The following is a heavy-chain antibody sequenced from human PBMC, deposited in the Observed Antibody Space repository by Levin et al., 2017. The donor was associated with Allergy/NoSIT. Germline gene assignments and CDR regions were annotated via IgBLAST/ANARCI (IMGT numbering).Heavy chain of an antibody. V-gene: IGHV3-23*01. CDR3: AKPSGRGWYSLYVLDY. CDR1: GFTFSSYA. J-gene: IGHJ4*02. D-gene: IGHD6-19*01. CDR2: ISGSGGST. Sequence: GGSLRLSCAASGFTFSSYAMSWVRQAPGKGLEWVSAISGSGGSTYYADSVKGRFTISRDNSKNTLYLQMNSLRAEDTAVYYCAKPSGRGWYSLYVLDYWGQGTLVTVSS.